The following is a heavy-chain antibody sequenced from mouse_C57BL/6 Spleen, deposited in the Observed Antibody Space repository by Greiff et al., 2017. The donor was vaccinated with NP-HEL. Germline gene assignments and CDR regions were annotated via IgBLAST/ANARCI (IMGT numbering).Heavy chain of an antibody. J-gene: IGHJ2*01. Sequence: VQLQQSGAELAKPGASVKLSCKASGYTFTSYWMNWVKQRPGPGLEWIGYINPSSGNTNYNQKFKDKATLTADNSSSTAYMQLSSLTYEYSAVYYCARGGLRSYGSSSFLYFDYWGQGTTLTVSS. CDR1: GYTFTSYW. CDR3: ARGGLRSYGSSSFLYFDY. V-gene: IGHV1-7*01. D-gene: IGHD1-1*01. CDR2: INPSSGNT.